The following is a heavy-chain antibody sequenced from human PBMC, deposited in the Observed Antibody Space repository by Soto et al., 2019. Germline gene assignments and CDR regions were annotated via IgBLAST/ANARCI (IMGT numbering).Heavy chain of an antibody. CDR2: ISGSGGST. CDR3: AKDLPLYCSGGSCYTSNDY. V-gene: IGHV3-23*01. CDR1: GFTFKSYS. D-gene: IGHD2-15*01. J-gene: IGHJ4*02. Sequence: PGGALRLSCAAFGFTFKSYSMSWVRQAPGKGLEWVSAISGSGGSTYYADSVKGRFTISRDNSKNTLYLQMNSLRAEDTAVYYCAKDLPLYCSGGSCYTSNDYWGQGTLVTVSS.